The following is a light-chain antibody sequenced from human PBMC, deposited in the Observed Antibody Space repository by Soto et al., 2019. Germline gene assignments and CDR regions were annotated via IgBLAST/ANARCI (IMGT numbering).Light chain of an antibody. CDR2: DVS. CDR3: TSYTISDTYV. V-gene: IGLV2-14*03. Sequence: QSALTQPASVSGSPGQSITISCTGTSSDVGIYNFVSWYQHHPGKAPKLMIYDVSNRPSGISDRFSGSKSGNTASLTISGLQGEDEADYYCTSYTISDTYVFGTGTKVTVL. J-gene: IGLJ1*01. CDR1: SSDVGIYNF.